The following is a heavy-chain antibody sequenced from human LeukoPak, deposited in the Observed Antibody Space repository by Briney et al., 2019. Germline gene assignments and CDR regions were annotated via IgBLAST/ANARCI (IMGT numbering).Heavy chain of an antibody. D-gene: IGHD6-19*01. Sequence: PGGSQRLSCAASGFTFSSYAMSWVRQAPGKGLEWVSAISGSGGSTYYADSVKGRFTISRDNSKNTLYLQMNSLRAEDTAVYYCARGSTRVYSSGWYGAWYFDYWGQGTLVTVSS. CDR1: GFTFSSYA. V-gene: IGHV3-23*01. CDR2: ISGSGGST. CDR3: ARGSTRVYSSGWYGAWYFDY. J-gene: IGHJ4*02.